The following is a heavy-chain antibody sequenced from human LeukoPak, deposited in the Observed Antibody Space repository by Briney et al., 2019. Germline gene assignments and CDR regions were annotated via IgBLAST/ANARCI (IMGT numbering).Heavy chain of an antibody. J-gene: IGHJ4*02. CDR2: ISAYNGNT. D-gene: IGHD2-15*01. CDR1: GYTFTSYG. V-gene: IGHV1-18*01. Sequence: GASVKVSCKASGYTFTSYGISWARQAPGQGLEWMGWISAYNGNTNYAQKLQGRVTMTTDTSTSTAYMELRSLRSDDTAVYYCARVVCSGGSCYSPYWGQGTLVTVSS. CDR3: ARVVCSGGSCYSPY.